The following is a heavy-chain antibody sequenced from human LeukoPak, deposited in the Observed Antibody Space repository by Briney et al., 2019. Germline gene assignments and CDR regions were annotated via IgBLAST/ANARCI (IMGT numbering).Heavy chain of an antibody. J-gene: IGHJ4*02. D-gene: IGHD3-22*01. CDR1: GGSISSGGYS. V-gene: IGHV4-30-2*01. CDR2: IYHSGST. CDR3: ARGGTLYYYDSSGYPFDY. Sequence: SETLSFTGTVSGGSISSGGYSWSWIRQPPGKGLEWIGYIYHSGSTYYNPSLKSRVTISVDRSKNQFSLKLSSVTAADTAVYYCARGGTLYYYDSSGYPFDYWGQGTLATVSS.